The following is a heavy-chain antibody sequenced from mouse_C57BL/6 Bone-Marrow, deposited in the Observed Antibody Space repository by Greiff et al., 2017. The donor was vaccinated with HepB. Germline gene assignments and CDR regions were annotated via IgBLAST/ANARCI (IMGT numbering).Heavy chain of an antibody. J-gene: IGHJ4*01. CDR2: IDPNSGGT. Sequence: QVQLQQPGAELVKPGAPVKLSCKASGYTFTSLWMPWVKQRPGRGLEWIGRIDPNSGGTKYNEKFKSKATLTVDKPSNTAYMQLSSLTSEDSAVYYCARLGVTTLYYYAMDYWGQGTSVTVSS. CDR1: GYTFTSLW. D-gene: IGHD2-2*01. CDR3: ARLGVTTLYYYAMDY. V-gene: IGHV1-72*01.